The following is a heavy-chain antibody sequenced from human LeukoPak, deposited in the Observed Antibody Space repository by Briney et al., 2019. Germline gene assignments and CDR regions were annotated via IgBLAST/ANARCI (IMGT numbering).Heavy chain of an antibody. Sequence: PSGTLSLTCAVSGGSISSSSWWSWVRQSPGKGLEWIGEIYKSRNIDYNPSLESRATISIDKSKNQLSLKLTSVTAADTAVYYCARDPHSSGWPSGYWGQGTLVTVSS. J-gene: IGHJ4*02. CDR3: ARDPHSSGWPSGY. CDR2: IYKSRNI. D-gene: IGHD6-19*01. CDR1: GGSISSSSW. V-gene: IGHV4-4*02.